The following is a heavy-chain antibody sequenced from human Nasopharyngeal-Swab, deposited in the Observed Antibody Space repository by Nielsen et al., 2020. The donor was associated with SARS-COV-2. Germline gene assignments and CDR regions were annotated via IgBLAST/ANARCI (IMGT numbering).Heavy chain of an antibody. D-gene: IGHD6-13*01. J-gene: IGHJ6*03. CDR3: ARVGSSWYGINYYYYMDV. CDR1: GFTFDDYG. Sequence: GESLKISCAASGFTFDDYGMSWVRQAPGKGLEWVAVIWYDGSNKYYADSVKGRFTISRDNSKNTLYLQMNSLRAEDTAVYYCARVGSSWYGINYYYYMDVWGKGTTVTVSS. V-gene: IGHV3-33*08. CDR2: IWYDGSNK.